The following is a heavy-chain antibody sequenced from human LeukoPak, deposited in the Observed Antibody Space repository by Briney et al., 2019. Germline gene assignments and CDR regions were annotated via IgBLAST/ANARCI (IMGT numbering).Heavy chain of an antibody. D-gene: IGHD6-19*01. CDR3: AKGSIAVAGTLDY. J-gene: IGHJ4*02. CDR2: ISGSGGST. CDR1: GFTFSSYS. V-gene: IGHV3-23*01. Sequence: GGSLRLSCAASGFTFSSYSMNWVRQAPGKGLEWVSAISGSGGSTYYADSVKGRFTISRDNSKNTLYLQMNSLRAEDTAVYYCAKGSIAVAGTLDYWGQGTLVTVSS.